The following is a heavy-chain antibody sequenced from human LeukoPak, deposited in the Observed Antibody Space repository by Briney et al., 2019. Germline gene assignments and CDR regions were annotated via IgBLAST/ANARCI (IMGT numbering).Heavy chain of an antibody. CDR2: ISAYNGNT. J-gene: IGHJ4*02. Sequence: ASVKVSCKASGYTFTNYGISWVRQAPGQGLEWMGRISAYNGNTDYAQKLQGRVTMTTDTSTTTAYMELRSLRSDDTAVYYCARDVGYCSSTSCSRGDYWGQGTRVTVSS. CDR3: ARDVGYCSSTSCSRGDY. V-gene: IGHV1-18*01. CDR1: GYTFTNYG. D-gene: IGHD2-2*01.